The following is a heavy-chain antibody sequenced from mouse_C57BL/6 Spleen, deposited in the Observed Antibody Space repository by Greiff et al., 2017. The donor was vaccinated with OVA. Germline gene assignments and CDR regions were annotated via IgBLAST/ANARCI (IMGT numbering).Heavy chain of an antibody. CDR1: GYTFTSYW. D-gene: IGHD2-3*01. V-gene: IGHV1-64*01. CDR3: ARRLLEVYWYFDV. CDR2: IHPNSGST. Sequence: QVQLKQPGAELVKPGASVKLSCKASGYTFTSYWMHWVKQRPGQGLEWIGMIHPNSGSTNYNEKFKSKATLTVDKSSSTAYMQLSSLTSEDSAVYYCARRLLEVYWYFDVWGTGTTVTVSS. J-gene: IGHJ1*03.